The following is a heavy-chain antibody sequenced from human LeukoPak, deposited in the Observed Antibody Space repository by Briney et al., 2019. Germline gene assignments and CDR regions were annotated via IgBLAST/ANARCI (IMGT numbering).Heavy chain of an antibody. D-gene: IGHD1-26*01. Sequence: AGSLSLACAASGFTVDDYAMHWVRQAPGKVLEWVSFINGDGGRSSVADSVKGRFTISRDNRKNSLFLQVNGLRPEDTASYFCAKDIGRREDVVGATDYFDYWGQGALVIVSS. V-gene: IGHV3-43*02. CDR1: GFTVDDYA. CDR2: INGDGGRS. CDR3: AKDIGRREDVVGATDYFDY. J-gene: IGHJ4*02.